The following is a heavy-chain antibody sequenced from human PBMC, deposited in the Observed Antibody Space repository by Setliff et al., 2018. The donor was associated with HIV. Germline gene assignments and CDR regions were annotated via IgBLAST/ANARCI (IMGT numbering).Heavy chain of an antibody. CDR2: IIPMLGIT. CDR3: ATTGLSWYYFDY. D-gene: IGHD2-8*01. Sequence: GASVKVSCKAYGGIFSSYAITWVRQAPGQGLECMGGIIPMLGITNYAQKLQGRLTMTTDTSTSTAYMDLRSLRSDDTAVYYCATTGLSWYYFDYWGQGTLVTVSS. J-gene: IGHJ4*02. V-gene: IGHV1-69*10. CDR1: GGIFSSYA.